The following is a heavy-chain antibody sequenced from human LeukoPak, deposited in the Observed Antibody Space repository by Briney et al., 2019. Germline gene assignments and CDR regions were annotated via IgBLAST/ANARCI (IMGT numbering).Heavy chain of an antibody. V-gene: IGHV1-69*13. Sequence: SVKVSCKASGGTFSSYAISWVRQAPGQGLEWMGGIIPIFGTANYAQKFQGRVTITADESTSTAYMELSSLRSEDTAVYYCAGPYGGYVDDAFDIWGQGTMVTVSS. CDR2: IIPIFGTA. CDR3: AGPYGGYVDDAFDI. CDR1: GGTFSSYA. J-gene: IGHJ3*02. D-gene: IGHD5-12*01.